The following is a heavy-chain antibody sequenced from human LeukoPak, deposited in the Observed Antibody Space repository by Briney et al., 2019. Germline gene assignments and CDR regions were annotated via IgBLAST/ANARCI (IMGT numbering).Heavy chain of an antibody. Sequence: GGSLRLSCAASGFTFSSYSMNWVRQAPGKGLEWVSYISSSSSTIYYTDSVKGRFTISRDNAKNSLYLQMNSLRDEDTAVCYCARAHLDDYGGNDGFDYWGQGTLVTVSS. CDR1: GFTFSSYS. CDR3: ARAHLDDYGGNDGFDY. D-gene: IGHD4-23*01. V-gene: IGHV3-48*02. CDR2: ISSSSSTI. J-gene: IGHJ4*02.